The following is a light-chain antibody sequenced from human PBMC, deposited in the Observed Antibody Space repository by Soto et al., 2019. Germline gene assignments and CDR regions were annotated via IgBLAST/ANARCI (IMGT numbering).Light chain of an antibody. J-gene: IGKJ1*01. CDR2: GAS. V-gene: IGKV3-20*01. CDR1: QSVSSSY. Sequence: IVLTQSPGTLSLSPGERSTLSCSASQSVSSSYLAWYQQKPGQAPRLLIYGASSRATGIPDRFSGSGSGTDFTLTISRLEPEDFAVYYCQQYGSSPGTFGQGTKV. CDR3: QQYGSSPGT.